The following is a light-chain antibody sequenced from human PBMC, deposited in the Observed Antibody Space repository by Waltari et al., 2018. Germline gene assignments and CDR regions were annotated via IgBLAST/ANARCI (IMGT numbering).Light chain of an antibody. Sequence: EIVLPPSPGTLSLSPGERATLSCRASQSFTRYLAWYQHKPGQAPRLLLYDASTRAAGIADRFSGSGVGTDFTLTISRLEPEDSAVYYCQHYVRLPVTFGQGTKVEIK. CDR1: QSFTRY. V-gene: IGKV3-20*01. CDR2: DAS. J-gene: IGKJ1*01. CDR3: QHYVRLPVT.